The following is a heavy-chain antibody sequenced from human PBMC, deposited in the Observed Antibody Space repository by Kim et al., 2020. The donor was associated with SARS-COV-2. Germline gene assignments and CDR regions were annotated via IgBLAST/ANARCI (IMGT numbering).Heavy chain of an antibody. CDR3: AGVYFYYYIDV. V-gene: IGHV4-39*01. J-gene: IGHJ6*03. Sequence: SETLSLTCSVSGDSISSNSYYWGWIRQPPGKGLEWIGNVHYSGSTFYNPSPRSRLTMSVDTSKNQFSLKLRSVTAADTAVYFCAGVYFYYYIDVWGRGTT. CDR1: GDSISSNSYY. CDR2: VHYSGST.